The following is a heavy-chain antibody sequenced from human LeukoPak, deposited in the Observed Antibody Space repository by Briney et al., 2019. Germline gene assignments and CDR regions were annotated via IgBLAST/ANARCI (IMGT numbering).Heavy chain of an antibody. D-gene: IGHD1-26*01. CDR1: GGSISSYY. Sequence: SETLSLTCTVSGGSISSYYWSWIRQPPGKGLEWIGYIYYSGSTNYNPSLKSRVTISVDTSKNQFSLKLSSVTAADTAVYYCASGQWELRDWGQGTLVTVSS. V-gene: IGHV4-59*12. CDR3: ASGQWELRD. J-gene: IGHJ4*02. CDR2: IYYSGST.